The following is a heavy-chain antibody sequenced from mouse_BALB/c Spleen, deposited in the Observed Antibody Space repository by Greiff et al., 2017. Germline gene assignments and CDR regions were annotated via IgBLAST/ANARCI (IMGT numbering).Heavy chain of an antibody. CDR3: TLYDWYFDV. Sequence: VQLQQSGTVLARPGASVKMSCKASGYTFTSYWMHWVKQRPGQGLEWIGAIYPGNSDTSYNQKFKGKAKLTAVTSTSTAYMELSSLTNEDSAVYYCTLYDWYFDVWGAGTTVTVSS. D-gene: IGHD2-14*01. V-gene: IGHV1-5*01. J-gene: IGHJ1*01. CDR1: GYTFTSYW. CDR2: IYPGNSDT.